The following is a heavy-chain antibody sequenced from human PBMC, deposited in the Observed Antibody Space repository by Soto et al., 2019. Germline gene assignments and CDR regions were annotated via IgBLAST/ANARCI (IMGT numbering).Heavy chain of an antibody. CDR2: IGGSGGDT. CDR3: TRRSWRGLADY. D-gene: IGHD3-3*01. V-gene: IGHV3-23*01. CDR1: GFPFSSYA. Sequence: EVQLLASGGCLAQPGGYLRLSCAASGFPFSSYAMSWVRQAPGRGLEWVSGIGGSGGDTFYADCVKGRFTVSRDNAENTLSLELNSVRVEDTAIYYCTRRSWRGLADYWGKGILVTVSS. J-gene: IGHJ4*02.